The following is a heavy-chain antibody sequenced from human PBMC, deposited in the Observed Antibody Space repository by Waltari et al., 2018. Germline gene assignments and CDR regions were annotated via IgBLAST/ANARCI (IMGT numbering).Heavy chain of an antibody. CDR2: INYSGST. D-gene: IGHD7-27*01. CDR3: ARDGRNWASLDQ. CDR1: AGSISTHY. V-gene: IGHV4-59*11. Sequence: QMQLQESGPGLVKPSETLSLPRSVPAGSISTHYWSWIRQPPGQGLEWIGHINYSGSTNYNPSLESRLTMSIDTSKNQFSLKLISVTAADTAVYYCARDGRNWASLDQWGQGTLVTVAS. J-gene: IGHJ4*02.